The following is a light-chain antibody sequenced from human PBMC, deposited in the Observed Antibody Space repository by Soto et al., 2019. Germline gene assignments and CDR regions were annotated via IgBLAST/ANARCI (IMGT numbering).Light chain of an antibody. J-gene: IGLJ2*01. CDR2: DVS. Sequence: SALTQPASVSGSPGQSITISCTGASGDVGSHNYVSWYQQHPGKAPRLMIYDVSNRPSGVSNRFSGSKSGNTASLTISGLQAEDEADYYCSSYTSSSTVVFGGGTKVTVL. V-gene: IGLV2-14*03. CDR3: SSYTSSSTVV. CDR1: SGDVGSHNY.